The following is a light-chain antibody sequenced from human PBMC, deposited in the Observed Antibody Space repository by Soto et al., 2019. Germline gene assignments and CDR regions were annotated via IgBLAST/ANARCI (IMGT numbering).Light chain of an antibody. Sequence: DIQMTQSPSSLSASVGDRVTITCRTSQSISTYLNWYQQKPGKAPKLLIYGVFSLESGVPSRFSGGGSGTDFSLTIISLQPEDCAVYYGQQSYSTPPTFGQGTKVEIK. J-gene: IGKJ2*01. CDR3: QQSYSTPPT. V-gene: IGKV1-39*01. CDR2: GVF. CDR1: QSISTY.